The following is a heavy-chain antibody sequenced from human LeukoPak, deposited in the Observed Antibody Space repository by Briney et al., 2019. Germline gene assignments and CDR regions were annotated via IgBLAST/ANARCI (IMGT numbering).Heavy chain of an antibody. J-gene: IGHJ3*02. Sequence: GGSLRLSCAASGFTFSSYVMIWVRQAPGKGLEWVSVIGSSGTGTDYADSVKGRFSISRDNAKNSLYLQMNSLRDEDTAVYHCARDDSWAFDIWGQGAMVTVSS. D-gene: IGHD2-15*01. V-gene: IGHV3-48*02. CDR1: GFTFSSYV. CDR3: ARDDSWAFDI. CDR2: IGSSGTGT.